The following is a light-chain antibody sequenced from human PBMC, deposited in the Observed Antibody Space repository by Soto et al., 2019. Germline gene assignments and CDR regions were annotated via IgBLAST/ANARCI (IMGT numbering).Light chain of an antibody. Sequence: EIVLTQSPATLSLSPGERATLSCTASQSVTSSCLAWYQRKPGQAPRLLIHTTSTRATDIPDRFSGSGSGTDFTLTISSLEPEDSAVYYCQQRHMWPITFGQGTRLEIK. CDR3: QQRHMWPIT. V-gene: IGKV3D-20*02. CDR1: QSVTSSC. CDR2: TTS. J-gene: IGKJ5*01.